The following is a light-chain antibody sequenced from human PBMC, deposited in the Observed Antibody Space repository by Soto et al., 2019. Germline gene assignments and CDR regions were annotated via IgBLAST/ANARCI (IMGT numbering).Light chain of an antibody. Sequence: DIQMTQSPSSLSASIGDRVTITCRASQGISNYLAWYQQKPGKVPKLLIYAASTLQSGVPSRFSGSGSGTDFTLTISSLQPEDVATYYCQKYNSAPPLTFGGGTKVEIK. CDR1: QGISNY. CDR2: AAS. V-gene: IGKV1-27*01. CDR3: QKYNSAPPLT. J-gene: IGKJ4*01.